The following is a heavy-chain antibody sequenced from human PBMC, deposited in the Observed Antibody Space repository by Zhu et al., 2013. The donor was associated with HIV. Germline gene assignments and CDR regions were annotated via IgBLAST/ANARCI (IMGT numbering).Heavy chain of an antibody. CDR1: GFTFSSYA. CDR3: AEQVLSVNEY. Sequence: EVQLLESGGGLVQPGGSLRLSCIVSGFTFSSYAMTWVRQAPGKGLEWVSSIGGSGRDTYYADSVQGRFTISRDNSKNTLYLQMNSLGAEDTAIYYCAEQVLSVNEYWGQGNPGHRLL. D-gene: IGHD3-16*01. CDR2: IGGSGRDT. J-gene: IGHJ4*02. V-gene: IGHV3-23*01.